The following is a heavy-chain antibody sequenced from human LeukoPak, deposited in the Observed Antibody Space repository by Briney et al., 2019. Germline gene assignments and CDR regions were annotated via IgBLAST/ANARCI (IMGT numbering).Heavy chain of an antibody. J-gene: IGHJ4*02. CDR3: ARAKRAYCSNTSCPRFVDY. CDR1: GYTFTGYY. CDR2: INPNSGGT. V-gene: IGHV1-2*06. Sequence: ASVKVSCKASGYTFTGYYMHWVRQAPGQGLEWMGRINPNSGGTNYAQKFQGRVTMTRDTSISTAYMELSRLRSDDTAVYYCARAKRAYCSNTSCPRFVDYWGQGTLVTVSS. D-gene: IGHD2-2*01.